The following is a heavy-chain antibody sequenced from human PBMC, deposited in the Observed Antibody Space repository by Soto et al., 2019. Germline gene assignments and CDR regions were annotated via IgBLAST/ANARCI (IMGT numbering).Heavy chain of an antibody. Sequence: SEALSLTCAVSGGSIISSSYYWGWIRQPPGKGLEWIGSISYSGSTYYNPSLKSRVTISVDTSKNQFSLKLGSVTAADTAVYYCASYYYDSSGYYYVPGVYWGQGTLVTVS. V-gene: IGHV4-39*01. CDR1: GGSIISSSYY. CDR2: ISYSGST. D-gene: IGHD3-22*01. CDR3: ASYYYDSSGYYYVPGVY. J-gene: IGHJ4*02.